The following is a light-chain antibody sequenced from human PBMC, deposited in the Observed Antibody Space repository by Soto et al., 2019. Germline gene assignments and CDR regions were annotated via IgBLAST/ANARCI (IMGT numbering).Light chain of an antibody. V-gene: IGKV3-11*01. CDR1: QSVSTY. CDR2: GAS. J-gene: IGKJ4*01. CDR3: QQRGKWPLT. Sequence: EIVLTQSPATLSLSPGERATLSCRASQSVSTYLAWYQHRPGQAPRLLIYGASSRAAGVPARFSGSGSGTDFSLTISSLEPEDFAVYYCQQRGKWPLTFGGGTKVDIE.